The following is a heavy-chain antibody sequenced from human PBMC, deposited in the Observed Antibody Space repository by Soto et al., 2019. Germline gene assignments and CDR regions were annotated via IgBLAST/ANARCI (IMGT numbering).Heavy chain of an antibody. CDR2: IDGSGDST. CDR1: GFPFRNYA. J-gene: IGHJ4*02. D-gene: IGHD6-19*01. Sequence: GGSLRLSCATSGFPFRNYAMSWVRQTPGKGLEWVSAIDGSGDSTYYADSVKGRFTISRDNSGNTLYLQMDSLRAEDTAVYFCAKDRGWTYYFDYWGQGDQVTVSS. V-gene: IGHV3-23*01. CDR3: AKDRGWTYYFDY.